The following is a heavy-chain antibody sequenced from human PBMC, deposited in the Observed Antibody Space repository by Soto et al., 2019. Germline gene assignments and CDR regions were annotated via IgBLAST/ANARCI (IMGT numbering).Heavy chain of an antibody. V-gene: IGHV4-59*01. CDR3: ARGGGWCYYDSSGYSNAFDI. J-gene: IGHJ3*02. CDR1: GGSISSYY. CDR2: IYYSGST. Sequence: SETLSLTCTVSGGSISSYYWSWIRQPPGKGLEWIGYIYYSGSTNYNPSLKSRVTISVDTSKNQFSLKLSSVTAADTAVYYCARGGGWCYYDSSGYSNAFDIWGQGTMVTVSS. D-gene: IGHD3-22*01.